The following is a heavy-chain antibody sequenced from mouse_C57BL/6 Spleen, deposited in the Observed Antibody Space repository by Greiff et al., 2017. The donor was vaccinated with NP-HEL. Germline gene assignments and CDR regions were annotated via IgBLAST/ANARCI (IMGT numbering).Heavy chain of an antibody. J-gene: IGHJ2*01. CDR3: ARYYYGSSYFDY. D-gene: IGHD1-1*01. CDR2: IDPNSGDT. V-gene: IGHV1-72*01. CDR1: GYTFTSYW. Sequence: QVQLQQSGAELVKPGASVKLSCKASGYTFTSYWMHWVKLRPGRGLEWVGRIDPNSGDTKYNEKLKSKATLTVDKPSSTAYMQLSSLTSEDSAVYYCARYYYGSSYFDYWGQGTTLTVSS.